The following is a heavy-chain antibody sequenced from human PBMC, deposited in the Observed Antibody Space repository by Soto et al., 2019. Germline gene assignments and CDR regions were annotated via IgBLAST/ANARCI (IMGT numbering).Heavy chain of an antibody. V-gene: IGHV4-31*03. CDR2: IYYSGST. Sequence: SETLSLTCTVSGGSISSGGYYWSWIRQHPGKCLEWIGYIYYSGSTYYNPSLKSRVTISVDTPKNQFSLKLSSVTAADTAVYYCARAPMSITIFGVVSGAPFDYWGQGTLVTVSS. D-gene: IGHD3-3*01. CDR3: ARAPMSITIFGVVSGAPFDY. CDR1: GGSISSGGYY. J-gene: IGHJ4*02.